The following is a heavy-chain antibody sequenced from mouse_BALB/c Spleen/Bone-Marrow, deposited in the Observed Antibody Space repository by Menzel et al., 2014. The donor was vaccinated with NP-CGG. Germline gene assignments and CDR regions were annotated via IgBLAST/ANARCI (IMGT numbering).Heavy chain of an antibody. CDR1: GYTFTSYY. CDR2: INPSNGGT. CDR3: TRRLLYYAMDY. Sequence: QVQLQQSGAELVKPGASVKLSCKASGYTFTSYYMYWVKQRPGQGLEWIGEINPSNGGTNFNEKIKSKATLTVDKSSSTAYMQLSSLTSEDSAVYYCTRRLLYYAMDYWGQGTSVTVSS. V-gene: IGHV1S81*02. J-gene: IGHJ4*01. D-gene: IGHD2-13*01.